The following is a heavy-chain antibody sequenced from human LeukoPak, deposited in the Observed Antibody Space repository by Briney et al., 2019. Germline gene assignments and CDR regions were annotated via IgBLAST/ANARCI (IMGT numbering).Heavy chain of an antibody. CDR3: ARASPYYDILTGYGIDY. J-gene: IGHJ4*02. Sequence: GGSLRLSCAASGFTFSDYYMSWIRQAPGKGLEWVSYISSSGSTIYYADSVKGRFTISRDNAKNSLYLQMNSLRAEDTAVYYCARASPYYDILTGYGIDYWGQGTLVTVSS. CDR1: GFTFSDYY. D-gene: IGHD3-9*01. V-gene: IGHV3-11*01. CDR2: ISSSGSTI.